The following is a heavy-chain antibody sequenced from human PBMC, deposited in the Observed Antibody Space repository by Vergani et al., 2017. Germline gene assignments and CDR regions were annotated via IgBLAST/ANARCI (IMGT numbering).Heavy chain of an antibody. Sequence: QLQLQESGPGLVKPSETLSLTCTVSGGSISSYYWSWIRQPPGKGLEWIGYIYYSGSTNYNPSLKSRVTISVDTSKNQFSLKLSSVTAADTAVYYCARGYSSSWYMLGSGYYYYGMDVWGQGTTVTVSS. CDR1: GGSISSYY. CDR2: IYYSGST. D-gene: IGHD6-13*01. J-gene: IGHJ6*02. CDR3: ARGYSSSWYMLGSGYYYYGMDV. V-gene: IGHV4-59*01.